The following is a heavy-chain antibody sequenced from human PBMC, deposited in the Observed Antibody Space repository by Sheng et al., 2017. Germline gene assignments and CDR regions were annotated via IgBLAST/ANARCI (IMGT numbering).Heavy chain of an antibody. J-gene: IGHJ3*02. CDR1: GFSFSSYG. CDR2: IWYDGSNK. CDR3: ARDPTTGIVGIGAFDM. V-gene: IGHV3-33*01. D-gene: IGHD1-26*01. Sequence: QVQLVESGGGVVQPGRSLRLSCVASGFSFSSYGMHWVRQAPGKGLEWVAVIWYDGSNKYYADSVKGRFTISRDNSKNTLYLQINSLGAEDTAVYYCARDPTTGIVGIGAFDMWGQGTMVTVSS.